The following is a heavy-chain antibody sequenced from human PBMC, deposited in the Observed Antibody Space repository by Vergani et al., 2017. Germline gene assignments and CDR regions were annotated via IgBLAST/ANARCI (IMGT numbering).Heavy chain of an antibody. CDR2: ISSSTIYT. CDR1: EFTFSDYY. D-gene: IGHD4-17*01. CDR3: ARNYGDYVYXLDV. J-gene: IGHJ6*02. Sequence: QVQLVESGGGLVKPGGSLRLSCAASEFTFSDYYMSWIRQPPGKGLEWVSYISSSTIYTNYADSVKGRFTISRDNAKSSLYLQMNSLRAEDTAVYYCARNYGDYVYXLDVWGQGTTVTVSS. V-gene: IGHV3-11*06.